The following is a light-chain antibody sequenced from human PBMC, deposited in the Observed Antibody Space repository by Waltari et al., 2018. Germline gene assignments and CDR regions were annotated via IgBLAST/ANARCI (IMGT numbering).Light chain of an antibody. CDR1: QSVRNQ. CDR2: HAF. J-gene: IGKJ4*02. CDR3: QQRLSWPLT. V-gene: IGKV3-11*01. Sequence: EIVLTQSPATLSLSPGERATLACRASQSVRNQLGWYQPKPGQAPTLIIYHAFNRATGIPARFSGSGSEADFTLTISSLEPGDFAVYYCQQRLSWPLTFGGGTKV.